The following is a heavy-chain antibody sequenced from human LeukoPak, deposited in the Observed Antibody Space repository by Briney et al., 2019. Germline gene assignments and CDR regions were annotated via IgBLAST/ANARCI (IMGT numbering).Heavy chain of an antibody. CDR3: ARDSTYYYDSGSSGPHYFDN. CDR2: ISSGGTYE. Sequence: GGSLRLSCAASGFTFSNYAMHWVRQAPGKGLEWVSLISSGGTYEYYADTVKGRFTISRDNSKNTLYLQLNSLRAEDTAVYYCARDSTYYYDSGSSGPHYFDNWGQGTLVTVSS. V-gene: IGHV3-30*01. D-gene: IGHD3-10*01. J-gene: IGHJ4*02. CDR1: GFTFSNYA.